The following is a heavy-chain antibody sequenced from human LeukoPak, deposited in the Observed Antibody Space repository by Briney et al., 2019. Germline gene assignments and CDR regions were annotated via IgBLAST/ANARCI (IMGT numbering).Heavy chain of an antibody. D-gene: IGHD4/OR15-4a*01. CDR1: GGSISSSNW. CDR2: IYHSGST. J-gene: IGHJ6*03. CDR3: ARTRSARAYYYYMDV. Sequence: SGTLSLTCAVSGGSISSSNWWSWVRQPPGKGLEWIGEIYHSGSTNYNPSLKSRVTISVDKSKNQFSLKLSSVTAADTAVYYCARTRSARAYYYYMDVWGKGTTVTISS. V-gene: IGHV4-4*02.